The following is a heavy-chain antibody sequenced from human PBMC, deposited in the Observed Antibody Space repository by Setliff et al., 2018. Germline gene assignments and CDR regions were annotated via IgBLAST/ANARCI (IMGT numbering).Heavy chain of an antibody. CDR2: INQDGSTP. CDR1: GFTFSSFW. J-gene: IGHJ5*02. V-gene: IGHV3-7*01. CDR3: GRDVYDFRTGLAAP. Sequence: QPGGSLRLSCAASGFTFSSFWMAWVRQSPGRGLEWVANINQDGSTPFYVDSVKGRFTISRDNAKNSLSLQMNGLRAEDTSVYYCGRDVYDFRTGLAAPWGQGTLVTVSS. D-gene: IGHD3-3*01.